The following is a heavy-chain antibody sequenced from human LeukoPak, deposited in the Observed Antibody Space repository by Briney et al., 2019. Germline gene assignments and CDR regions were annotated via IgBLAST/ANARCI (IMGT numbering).Heavy chain of an antibody. CDR3: ARDSAVWSGSFVYYFDY. Sequence: SVTVSCKASGGTLSSYAISWVGQAPGQGLEWMGRIIPIFGTANYAQKFQGRVTITTDESTSEAYMELSSLRSEDTAVYYCARDSAVWSGSFVYYFDYWGQGTLVTVSS. CDR1: GGTLSSYA. J-gene: IGHJ4*02. V-gene: IGHV1-69*05. CDR2: IIPIFGTA. D-gene: IGHD1-26*01.